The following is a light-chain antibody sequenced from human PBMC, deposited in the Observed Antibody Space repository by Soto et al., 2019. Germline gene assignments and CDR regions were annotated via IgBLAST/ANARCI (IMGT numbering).Light chain of an antibody. CDR1: SSDVGAYIY. Sequence: QSALTQPSSVSGSPGQSITISCTGTSSDVGAYIYVSWYQHHPGKAPKVMIYEVTNRPSGVSDRFYGSKSGNTASLTISGLQAEDEADYYCCSYTSGRPYVFGTGNKVTV. V-gene: IGLV2-14*01. CDR3: CSYTSGRPYV. J-gene: IGLJ1*01. CDR2: EVT.